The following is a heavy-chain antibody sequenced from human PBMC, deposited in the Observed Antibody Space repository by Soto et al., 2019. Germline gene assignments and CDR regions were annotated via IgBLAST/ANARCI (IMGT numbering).Heavy chain of an antibody. Sequence: QVQLVESGGGVVQPGRSLRLSCAASGFTFSNYGIHWVRQAPGKGLEWVAVISYDGSNKYYADSVKDRFTISRDNSKNTLYLQMNNLRADDTAVYYCAKDHGAYQPLLRFDYWGQGALVTVSS. CDR3: AKDHGAYQPLLRFDY. J-gene: IGHJ4*02. V-gene: IGHV3-30*18. CDR1: GFTFSNYG. D-gene: IGHD2-2*01. CDR2: ISYDGSNK.